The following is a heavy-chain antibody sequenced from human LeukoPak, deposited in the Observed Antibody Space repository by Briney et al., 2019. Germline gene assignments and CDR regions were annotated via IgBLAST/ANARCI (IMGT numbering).Heavy chain of an antibody. J-gene: IGHJ4*02. CDR1: GGSISSGGYY. D-gene: IGHD4-11*01. V-gene: IGHV4-31*03. CDR2: IHYSGST. CDR3: ARDAIDSNYFDF. Sequence: SQTLSLTCTVSGGSISSGGYYWSWIRQYPGKGLEWIGYIHYSGSTYYDPSLSSRVTISVDRSTNHFSLKVSSVTAADTAVYYCARDAIDSNYFDFWGQGTLVTVSS.